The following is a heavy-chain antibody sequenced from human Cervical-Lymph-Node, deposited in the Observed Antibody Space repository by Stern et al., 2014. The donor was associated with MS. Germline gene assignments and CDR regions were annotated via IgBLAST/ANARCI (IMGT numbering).Heavy chain of an antibody. CDR3: ARGGRGVGLEY. V-gene: IGHV3-30-3*01. CDR2: VSYDGTQR. J-gene: IGHJ4*02. Sequence: VQLEESGGGVVQPGRSLSLSCVASGFSFSTYAMHWVRQAPGKGLEWVAFVSYDGTQRNSTDSVKARFTISRDNSKNTLYLHMHSPRDEDTAVYFCARGGRGVGLEYWGQGALVTVSS. CDR1: GFSFSTYA. D-gene: IGHD3-10*01.